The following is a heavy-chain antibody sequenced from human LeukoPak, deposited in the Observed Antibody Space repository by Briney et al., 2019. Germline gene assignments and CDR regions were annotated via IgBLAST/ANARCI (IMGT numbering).Heavy chain of an antibody. V-gene: IGHV1-8*01. CDR3: ARVYSRRSSGYYYAVY. CDR2: MNPNSGNT. Sequence: EASVKVSCKASGYTFTSYDINWVRQATGQGLEWMGWMNPNSGNTGYAQKFQGRVTMTRNTSINTAYMELSSLRSEDTAVYYCARVYSRRSSGYYYAVYWGQGTLVTVSS. CDR1: GYTFTSYD. D-gene: IGHD3-22*01. J-gene: IGHJ4*02.